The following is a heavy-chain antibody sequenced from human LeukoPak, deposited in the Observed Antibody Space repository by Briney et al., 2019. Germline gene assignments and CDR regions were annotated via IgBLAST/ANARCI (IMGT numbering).Heavy chain of an antibody. J-gene: IGHJ4*02. D-gene: IGHD6-6*01. CDR2: IYYSGST. CDR1: GGSISGYY. Sequence: PSETLSLTCTVSGGSISGYYWSWIRQPPGKGLEWIGYIYYSGSTNYNPSLKSRVTISVDTSKNQFSLKLSSVTAAGTAVYYCAGSSSSRAHDYWGQGTLVTVSS. CDR3: AGSSSSRAHDY. V-gene: IGHV4-59*01.